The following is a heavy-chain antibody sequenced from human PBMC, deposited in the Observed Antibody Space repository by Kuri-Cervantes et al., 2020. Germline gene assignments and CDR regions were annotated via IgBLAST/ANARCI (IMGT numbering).Heavy chain of an antibody. V-gene: IGHV1-3*01. D-gene: IGHD5-12*01. J-gene: IGHJ4*02. CDR2: INAGNGNT. CDR3: ARSWNGYALEFDY. CDR1: GYTFTGYY. Sequence: ASVKVSCKASGYTFTGYYMHWVRQAPGQGLEWMGWINAGNGNTKYSQKFQGRVTITRDTSASTAYMELSSLRSEDTAVYYCARSWNGYALEFDYWGQGTLVTVSS.